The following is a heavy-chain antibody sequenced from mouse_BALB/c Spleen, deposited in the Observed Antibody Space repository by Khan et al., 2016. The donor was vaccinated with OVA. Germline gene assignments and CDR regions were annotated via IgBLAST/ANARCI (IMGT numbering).Heavy chain of an antibody. V-gene: IGHV1S137*01. CDR1: GYTFTDYA. CDR3: ARGGKWLRRGGGNSDY. CDR2: ISVYYDDT. Sequence: QVQLQQPGPELVRPGESVKISCKGSGYTFTDYAMHWVKQSHAKSLEWIGVISVYYDDTNYNQKFKGKATMTVAKSSSTSYMELARLTSDDSAIYYCARGGKWLRRGGGNSDYWGQGTTLTVSS. D-gene: IGHD2-2*01. J-gene: IGHJ2*01.